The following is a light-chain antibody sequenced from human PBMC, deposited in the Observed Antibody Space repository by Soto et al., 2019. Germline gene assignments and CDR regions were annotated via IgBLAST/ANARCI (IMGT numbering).Light chain of an antibody. Sequence: QSVLTQPASVSGSPGQSITISCTGTSGDVGNYNLVSWYQQHPGKAPRLMIYEVNKWPSGVSNRFSGSKSGNTASLTISGLQAEDEADYYCSSYTTSNTRQIVFGTGTKVTVL. CDR3: SSYTTSNTRQIV. CDR1: SGDVGNYNL. J-gene: IGLJ1*01. V-gene: IGLV2-14*02. CDR2: EVN.